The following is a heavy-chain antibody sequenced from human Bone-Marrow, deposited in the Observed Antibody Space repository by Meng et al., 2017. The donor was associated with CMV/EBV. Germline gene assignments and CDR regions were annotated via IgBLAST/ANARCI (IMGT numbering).Heavy chain of an antibody. CDR1: GYSISSGYY. J-gene: IGHJ4*02. V-gene: IGHV4-38-2*02. CDR2: IYHSGST. CDR3: ARDGWGGGSPTIDY. D-gene: IGHD1-26*01. Sequence: ESLKISCTVSGYSISSGYYWGWIRQPPGKGLEWIGSIYHSGSTYYNPSLKSRVTISVDTSKNQFSLKLSSVTAADTAVYYCARDGWGGGSPTIDYWGQGTLVTVYS.